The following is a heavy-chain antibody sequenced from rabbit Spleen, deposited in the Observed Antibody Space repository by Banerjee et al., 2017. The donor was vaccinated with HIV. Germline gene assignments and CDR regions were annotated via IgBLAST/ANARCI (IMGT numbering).Heavy chain of an antibody. CDR1: GIDFSSSYY. CDR2: IGTVSNVI. J-gene: IGHJ6*01. Sequence: QEQLEESGGGLVKPGGTLTLTCKASGIDFSSSYYVCWVRQAPGKGLEWIGYIGTVSNVIKYANWAKGRFTITRSTSLNTVTLQLNSLTAADTATYFCARDLPGVIGWNFGWWGPGTLVTV. V-gene: IGHV1S43*01. D-gene: IGHD4-1*01. CDR3: ARDLPGVIGWNFGW.